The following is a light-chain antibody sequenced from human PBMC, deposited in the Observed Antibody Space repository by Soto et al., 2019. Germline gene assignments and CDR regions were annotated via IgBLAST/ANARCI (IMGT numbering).Light chain of an antibody. CDR3: CSYAGSSSYV. CDR1: SSDGGSYNL. J-gene: IGLJ1*01. CDR2: EVS. Sequence: QSVLTQPASVSGSPGQSITISCTGTSSDGGSYNLVSWYQQHPGKAPKLMIYEVSKRPSGVSNRFSGSQSGNPASLPISGLQAEDEADYYCCSYAGSSSYVLGTGTEVTVL. V-gene: IGLV2-23*02.